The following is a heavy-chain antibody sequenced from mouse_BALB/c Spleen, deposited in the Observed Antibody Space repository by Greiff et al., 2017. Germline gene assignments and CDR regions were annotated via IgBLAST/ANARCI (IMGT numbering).Heavy chain of an antibody. CDR1: GFTFSSYT. CDR2: ISNGGGST. V-gene: IGHV5-12-2*01. J-gene: IGHJ4*01. Sequence: EVQGVESGGGLVQPGGSLKLSCAASGFTFSSYTMSWVRQTPEKRLEWVAYISNGGGSTYYPDTVKGRFTISRDNAKNTLYLQMSSLKSEDTAMYYCARHVTTANYAMDYWGQGTSVTVSS. CDR3: ARHVTTANYAMDY. D-gene: IGHD1-2*01.